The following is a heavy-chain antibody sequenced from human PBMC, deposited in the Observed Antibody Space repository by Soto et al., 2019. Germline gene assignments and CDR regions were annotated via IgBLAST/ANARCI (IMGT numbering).Heavy chain of an antibody. V-gene: IGHV1-3*01. D-gene: IGHD3-16*01. Sequence: ASVKVSCKASGYGFTSYAMHWVRQAPGQRLEWMGWINAGNGDTKYSQKFQGRVTITRDTSASTAYMELSSLRSEDTVVYYCARGGLALMDVWGQGTTVTVSS. CDR3: ARGGLALMDV. CDR2: INAGNGDT. J-gene: IGHJ6*02. CDR1: GYGFTSYA.